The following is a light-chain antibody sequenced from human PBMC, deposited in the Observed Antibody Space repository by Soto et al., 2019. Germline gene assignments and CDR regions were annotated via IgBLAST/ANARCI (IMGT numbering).Light chain of an antibody. CDR1: QAVNTR. Sequence: EIVLTQSPATLSSFPGDRVTLSCRASQAVNTRLAWYHHKPGQAPRLLIYDATTRATGIPVRFSGSGSGTEFTLTISSLQSEDVGVYYCQQYDNWPPKTFGGGTKVDIK. J-gene: IGKJ4*01. CDR3: QQYDNWPPKT. CDR2: DAT. V-gene: IGKV3-15*01.